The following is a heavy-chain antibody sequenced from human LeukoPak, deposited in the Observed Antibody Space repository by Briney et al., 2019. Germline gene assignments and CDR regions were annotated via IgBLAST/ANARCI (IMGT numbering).Heavy chain of an antibody. J-gene: IGHJ6*02. CDR1: GGSISSYN. V-gene: IGHV4-59*01. CDR2: IYYSGST. CDR3: ARDSSGSDWYYYYGMDV. Sequence: SETLSLTCTVSGGSISSYNWSWIRQPPGKGLEWIGYIYYSGSTNYNPSLKSRVTISVDTSKNQFSLKLSSVTAADTAVYYCARDSSGSDWYYYYGMDVWGQGTTVTVSS. D-gene: IGHD5-12*01.